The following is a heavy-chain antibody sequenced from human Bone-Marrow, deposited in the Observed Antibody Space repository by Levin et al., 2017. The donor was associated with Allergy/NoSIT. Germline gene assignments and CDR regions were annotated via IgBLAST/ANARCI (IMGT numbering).Heavy chain of an antibody. D-gene: IGHD2-15*01. CDR3: ARQVGDCSGGSCQSVEQYFDY. Sequence: GGSLRLSCKDSGYRFSNYWIGWVRQMPGKGLEWMGVIYLGDSSTRYSPSFQGQVTISADTSVSTAYLHWSPLNASATAMYYCARQVGDCSGGSCQSVEQYFDYWGQGTLVTVSS. CDR2: IYLGDSST. CDR1: GYRFSNYW. J-gene: IGHJ4*02. V-gene: IGHV5-51*01.